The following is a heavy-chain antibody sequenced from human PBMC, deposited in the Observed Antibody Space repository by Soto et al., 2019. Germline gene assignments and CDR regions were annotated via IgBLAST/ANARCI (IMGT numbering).Heavy chain of an antibody. CDR1: GFTFSSYA. CDR3: AKRRGAGGHFDY. Sequence: GGSLRLSCAATGFTFSSYAMGWVRQGPGKGLEWVAVVSIGGSTHYADSVRGRFTISRDNSKNTLSLQMNSLTAEDTAVYFCAKRRGAGGHFDYWGQGALVTVSS. D-gene: IGHD2-15*01. J-gene: IGHJ4*02. V-gene: IGHV3-23*01. CDR2: VSIGGST.